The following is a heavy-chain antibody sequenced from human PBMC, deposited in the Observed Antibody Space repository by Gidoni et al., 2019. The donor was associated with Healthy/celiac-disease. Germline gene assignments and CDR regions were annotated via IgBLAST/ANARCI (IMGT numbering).Heavy chain of an antibody. CDR3: ARQTYYYDSSGYSADY. V-gene: IGHV2-26*01. D-gene: IGHD3-22*01. Sequence: QVTLKESGPVLVKPTETLTLTCTVSGFSLSNARMGVSWIRQPPGKALEWLAHILSNDEKSYSTSLKSRLTISKDTSKSQVVLTMTNMDPVDTATYYCARQTYYYDSSGYSADYWGQGTLVTVSS. J-gene: IGHJ4*02. CDR1: GFSLSNARMG. CDR2: ILSNDEK.